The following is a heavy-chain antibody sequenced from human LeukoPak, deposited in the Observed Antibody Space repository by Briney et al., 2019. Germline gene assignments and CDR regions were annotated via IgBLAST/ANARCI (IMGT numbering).Heavy chain of an antibody. D-gene: IGHD6-25*01. J-gene: IGHJ3*02. V-gene: IGHV4-59*08. CDR2: IYNSGNT. CDR3: ASARLGSGLEGAFDI. CDR1: GGSISSYY. Sequence: SETLSLICTVSGGSISSYYWSWIRQPPGKGLEWIGYIYNSGNTNYNPSLESRVTISVDTSSNRFSLTLHSVTAADTAVYYCASARLGSGLEGAFDIWGQGTMVTVSS.